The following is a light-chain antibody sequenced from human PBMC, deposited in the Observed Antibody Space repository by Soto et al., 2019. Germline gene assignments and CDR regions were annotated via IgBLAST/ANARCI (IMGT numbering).Light chain of an antibody. CDR3: RSSYSSRSAYV. V-gene: IGLV1-51*01. CDR2: DDN. J-gene: IGLJ1*01. Sequence: QSVLPQPTSASGTPGQRVTISCSGGSYNIGKNLVYWYQQLSGTLIYDDNKRPSGIADRFSGSKSGTSATLGITGFQTGDEAEHDGRSSYSSRSAYVFGDGNKGIV. CDR1: SYNIGKNL.